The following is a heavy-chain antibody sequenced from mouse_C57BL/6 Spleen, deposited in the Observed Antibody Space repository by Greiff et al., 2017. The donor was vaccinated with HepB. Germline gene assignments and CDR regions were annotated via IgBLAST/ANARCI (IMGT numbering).Heavy chain of an antibody. CDR3: ARGGYGYDGAFDY. D-gene: IGHD2-2*01. Sequence: QVQLQQSGAELVKPGASVKLSCKASGFTFTSYSMHWVNQSPGQGLEWIGMIHPNSGSTNYNEKFKSKATLTVDKSSSTAYMQLNSLTSEDSAVYYCARGGYGYDGAFDYWGQGTTLTVSS. J-gene: IGHJ2*01. CDR2: IHPNSGST. V-gene: IGHV1-64*01. CDR1: GFTFTSYS.